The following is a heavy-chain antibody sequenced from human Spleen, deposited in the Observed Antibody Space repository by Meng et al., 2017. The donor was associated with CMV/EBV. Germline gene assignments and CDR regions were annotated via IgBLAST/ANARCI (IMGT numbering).Heavy chain of an antibody. CDR3: ARLGTAYGYAFDM. J-gene: IGHJ3*02. D-gene: IGHD1-1*01. Sequence: GGSLRLSCEASGFTFTDNYMSWIRQAPGKGLEWVSYISNSGSIVFSADSMKGRFTISRDNAKNSLYLQMNSLRTEDTAVYFCARLGTAYGYAFDMWGQGTMVTVSS. CDR2: ISNSGSIV. CDR1: GFTFTDNY. V-gene: IGHV3-11*01.